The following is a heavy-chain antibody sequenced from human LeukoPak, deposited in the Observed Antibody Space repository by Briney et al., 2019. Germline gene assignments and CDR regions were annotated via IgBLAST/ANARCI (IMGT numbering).Heavy chain of an antibody. J-gene: IGHJ6*02. D-gene: IGHD3-9*01. CDR2: TYYRSKWYN. V-gene: IGHV6-1*01. CDR1: GGSVSSNSAA. Sequence: SQTLSLTCAISGGSVSSNSAAWNWIRQSPSRGLEWLGRTYYRSKWYNDYAVSVKSRITLSPDTSKNQFSLQLNSVTPEDTAVYYCARGRDYDILTGYTYYYGMDVWGQGATVTVSS. CDR3: ARGRDYDILTGYTYYYGMDV.